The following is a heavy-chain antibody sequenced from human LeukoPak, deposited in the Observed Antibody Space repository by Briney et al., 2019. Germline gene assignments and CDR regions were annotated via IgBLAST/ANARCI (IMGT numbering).Heavy chain of an antibody. CDR1: GFSFGNHA. CDR3: ARGGPRDGYDY. V-gene: IGHV3-21*01. Sequence: GGSLRLSCAASGFSFGNHAMNWVRQAPGKGLEWVSSISSLSSYIYYADSLKGRFTISRDNAKNSLYLQMNSLRAEDTAVYYCARGGPRDGYDYWGQGTLVTVSS. J-gene: IGHJ4*02. D-gene: IGHD5-18*01. CDR2: ISSLSSYI.